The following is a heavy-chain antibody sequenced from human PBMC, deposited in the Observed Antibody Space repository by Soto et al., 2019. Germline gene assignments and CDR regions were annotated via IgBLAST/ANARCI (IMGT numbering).Heavy chain of an antibody. CDR3: ANHRSIVGATSRLYYFDY. Sequence: AGSLRLSCAASGFSFSSYAMSWVRQAPAKGLEWVSAISGSGGSTYYAVSVKGRYTISRDNSKNTQYLQMNSLRAVDTAVYYCANHRSIVGATSRLYYFDYWGQGTLVTVSS. CDR1: GFSFSSYA. D-gene: IGHD1-26*01. V-gene: IGHV3-23*01. CDR2: ISGSGGST. J-gene: IGHJ4*02.